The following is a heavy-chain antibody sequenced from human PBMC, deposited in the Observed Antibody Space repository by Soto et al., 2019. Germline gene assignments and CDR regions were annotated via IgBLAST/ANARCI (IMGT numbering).Heavy chain of an antibody. D-gene: IGHD6-13*01. Sequence: SETLSLTCTVSGGSISSYYWSWIRQPPGKGLEWIGYIYYSGSTNYNPSLKSRVTISVDTSKNQFSLKLSSVTAADTAVYYCARQVGSWYNWFDPWGQGTLVTVSS. CDR1: GGSISSYY. J-gene: IGHJ5*02. V-gene: IGHV4-59*08. CDR3: ARQVGSWYNWFDP. CDR2: IYYSGST.